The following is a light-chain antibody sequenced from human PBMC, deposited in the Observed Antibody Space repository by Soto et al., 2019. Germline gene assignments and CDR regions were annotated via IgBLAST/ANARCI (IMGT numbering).Light chain of an antibody. V-gene: IGKV1-5*01. J-gene: IGKJ2*01. CDR3: QNYNYFSRYT. CDR1: QSINTL. Sequence: DIQMTQSPSTLSASVGDRVTITCRASQSINTLLAWYQQKPGKAPKLLIYDASSLESGVPSRFSGGGSATEFTLTIDRLQHDDFSTYYCQNYNYFSRYTFGQGTKLEIK. CDR2: DAS.